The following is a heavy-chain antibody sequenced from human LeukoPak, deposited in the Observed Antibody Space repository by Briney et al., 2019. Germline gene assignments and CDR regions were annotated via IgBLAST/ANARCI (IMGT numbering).Heavy chain of an antibody. CDR2: IIPIFGTA. D-gene: IGHD5-18*01. CDR3: ARSPRAMAIFDY. J-gene: IGHJ4*02. V-gene: IGHV1-69*13. Sequence: SVKVSCKASGGTFSSYAISWVRQAPGQGLEWMGGIIPIFGTANYAQKFQGRVTITADESTSTAYMELSSLRSEDTAVYYCARSPRAMAIFDYWGREPWSPSPQ. CDR1: GGTFSSYA.